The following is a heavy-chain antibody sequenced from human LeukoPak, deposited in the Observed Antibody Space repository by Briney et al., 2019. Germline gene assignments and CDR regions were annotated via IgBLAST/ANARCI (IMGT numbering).Heavy chain of an antibody. J-gene: IGHJ3*02. CDR1: GGSISSYY. V-gene: IGHV4-59*01. Sequence: PSETLPLTCTVSGGSISSYYWSWIRQPPGKGLEWIGYIYYSGSTNYNPSLKSRVTISVDTSKNQFSLKLSSVTAADTAVYYCARGAGYYDFWSGYYTSDAFDIWGQGTMVTVSS. D-gene: IGHD3-3*01. CDR2: IYYSGST. CDR3: ARGAGYYDFWSGYYTSDAFDI.